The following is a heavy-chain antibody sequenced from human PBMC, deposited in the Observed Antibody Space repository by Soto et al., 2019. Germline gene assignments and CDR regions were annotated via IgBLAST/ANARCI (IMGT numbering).Heavy chain of an antibody. J-gene: IGHJ4*02. CDR2: IGTSGSYI. CDR1: GFIFSRYS. CDR3: ARGSAFIGLDY. V-gene: IGHV3-21*01. Sequence: EVQLVECGGGLVKPGGSLRLSCAVSGFIFSRYSMNWVRQAPGKGLEWVSSIGTSGSYIYDTDSVKGRFTISRDNTKDSLYLQMNSLRAEDTAIYYCARGSAFIGLDYWGQGTPVTVSS. D-gene: IGHD1-26*01.